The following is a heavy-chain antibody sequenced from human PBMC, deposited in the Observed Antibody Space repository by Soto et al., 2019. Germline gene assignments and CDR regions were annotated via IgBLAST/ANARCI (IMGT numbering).Heavy chain of an antibody. J-gene: IGHJ6*03. CDR2: IYSGGST. D-gene: IGHD1-7*01. CDR3: AREKLELIQENYYYYMDV. V-gene: IGHV3-53*04. CDR1: GFTVSSNY. Sequence: PGGSLRLSCAASGFTVSSNYMSWVRQAPGKGLEWVSVIYSGGSTYYADSVKGRFTISRHNSKNTLYLQMNSLRAEDTAVYYCAREKLELIQENYYYYMDVWGKGTSVTVSS.